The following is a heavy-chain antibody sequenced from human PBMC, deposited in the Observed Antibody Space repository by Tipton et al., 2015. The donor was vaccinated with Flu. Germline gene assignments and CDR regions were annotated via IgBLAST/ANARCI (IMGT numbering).Heavy chain of an antibody. D-gene: IGHD2-15*01. CDR1: GDSISTGSHY. Sequence: TLSLTCNVSGDSISTGSHYWNWIRQPAGKGLEWIGRIYTSGSTTYNPSLKTRVTISVDTSKNQFSLRLNSVTATDTAMHYCARDYCSGGICSPDYWGQGTLVTVSS. J-gene: IGHJ4*02. V-gene: IGHV4-61*02. CDR3: ARDYCSGGICSPDY. CDR2: IYTSGST.